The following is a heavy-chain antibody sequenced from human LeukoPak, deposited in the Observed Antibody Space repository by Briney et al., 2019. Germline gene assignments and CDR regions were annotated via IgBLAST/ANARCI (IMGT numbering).Heavy chain of an antibody. CDR1: GYTFTSYG. D-gene: IGHD2-2*01. CDR3: ARDSGWGYCSSTSCQNAFDI. CDR2: ISAYNGNT. J-gene: IGHJ3*02. V-gene: IGHV1-18*01. Sequence: ASVKVSRKASGYTFTSYGISWVRQAPGQGLEWMGWISAYNGNTNYAQKLQGRVTMTTDTSTSTAYMELRSLRSDDTAVYYCARDSGWGYCSSTSCQNAFDIWGQGTMVTVSS.